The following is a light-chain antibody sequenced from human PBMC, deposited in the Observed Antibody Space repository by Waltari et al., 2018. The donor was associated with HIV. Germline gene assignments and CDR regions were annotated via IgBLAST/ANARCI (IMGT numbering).Light chain of an antibody. CDR3: QQRSNQIT. Sequence: IVLTQSPATLSLSPGERATISCRASQSVSSYLAWYQQKPGQAPRLLIYDASNRATGIPARFSGSGSGTDFTLTISSLEPEDFAVYYCQQRSNQITFGQGTRLEIK. J-gene: IGKJ5*01. CDR1: QSVSSY. CDR2: DAS. V-gene: IGKV3-11*01.